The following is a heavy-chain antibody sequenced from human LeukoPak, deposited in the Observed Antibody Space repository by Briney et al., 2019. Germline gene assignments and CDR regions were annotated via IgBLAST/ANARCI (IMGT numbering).Heavy chain of an antibody. CDR1: GFTFSTYW. D-gene: IGHD2-15*01. CDR3: ASSAFDYSTGYYFDY. V-gene: IGHV3-7*01. CDR2: IKQDGSEK. Sequence: PGGSLRLSCAASGFTFSTYWMIWVRQAPGKGLEWVATIKQDGSEKYYVDSVKGRFTISRDNARNSLYLQMNSLRDEDTAVYYCASSAFDYSTGYYFDYWGQGTLVTVSS. J-gene: IGHJ4*02.